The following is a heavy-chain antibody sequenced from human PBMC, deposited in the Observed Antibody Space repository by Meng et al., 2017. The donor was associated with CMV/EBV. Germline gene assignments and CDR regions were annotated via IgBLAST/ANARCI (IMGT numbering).Heavy chain of an antibody. V-gene: IGHV3-43*01. CDR1: GFTFDDYT. CDR2: ISWDGGST. Sequence: GESLKISCAASGFTFDDYTMHWVRQAPGKGLEWVSLISWDGGSTYYADSVKGRFTISRDNSKNSLYLQMNSLRTEDTALYYCAKDITRGGNYYYYGMDVWGQGTTVTVSS. CDR3: AKDITRGGNYYYYGMDV. D-gene: IGHD2-15*01. J-gene: IGHJ6*02.